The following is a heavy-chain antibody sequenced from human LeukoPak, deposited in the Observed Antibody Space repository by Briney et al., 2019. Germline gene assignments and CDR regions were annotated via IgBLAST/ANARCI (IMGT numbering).Heavy chain of an antibody. CDR2: IYYSGST. V-gene: IGHV4-59*01. D-gene: IGHD5-12*01. CDR1: GGSISSYY. CDR3: ARSDSGTFDY. J-gene: IGHJ4*02. Sequence: SETLSLTCTVSGGSISSYYWSWIRQPPGKGLEWIGYIYYSGSTNYNPSLKSRVTISVDTSKNQFSLKLSSVTAADTAVYYCARSDSGTFDYWGQGTLVTVSS.